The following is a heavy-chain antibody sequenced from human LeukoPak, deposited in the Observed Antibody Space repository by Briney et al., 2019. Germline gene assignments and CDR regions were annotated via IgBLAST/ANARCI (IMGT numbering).Heavy chain of an antibody. CDR2: IYSGGST. V-gene: IGHV3-53*04. J-gene: IGHJ3*02. D-gene: IGHD2-15*01. CDR1: GFTVSSNY. CDR3: ARDRGYCSGGSCPRDAFDI. Sequence: GGSLRLSCAASGFTVSSNYVSWVRQAPGKGLEWVSVIYSGGSTYYADSVKGRFTISRHNSKNTLYLQMNSLRAEDTAVYYRARDRGYCSGGSCPRDAFDIWGQGTMVTVSS.